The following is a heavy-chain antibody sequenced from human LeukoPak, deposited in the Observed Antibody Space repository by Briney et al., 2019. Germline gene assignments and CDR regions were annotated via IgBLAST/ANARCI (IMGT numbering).Heavy chain of an antibody. Sequence: PGGSLRLSCAASGFTFSSYEMNWVRQAPGKGLEWVALIWYDGSIKYYGDSVQGRFTISRDNSNNTLYLQMNSLSAEDTAFYYCARGKTYHDSSGYPIVDALDIWSRGTIVTVSS. J-gene: IGHJ3*02. CDR2: IWYDGSIK. CDR1: GFTFSSYE. CDR3: ARGKTYHDSSGYPIVDALDI. V-gene: IGHV3-33*08. D-gene: IGHD3-22*01.